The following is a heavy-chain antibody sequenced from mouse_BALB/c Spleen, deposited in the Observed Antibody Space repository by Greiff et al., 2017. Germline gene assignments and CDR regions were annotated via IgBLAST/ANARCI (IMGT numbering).Heavy chain of an antibody. CDR3: ARLWPRGSYWYFDV. J-gene: IGHJ1*01. CDR1: GFDFSRYW. D-gene: IGHD3-1*01. Sequence: EVQLVESGGGLVQPGGSLKLSCAASGFDFSRYWMSWVRQAPGKGLEWIGEINPDSSTINYTPSLKDKFIISRDNAKNTLYLQMSKVRSEDTALYYCARLWPRGSYWYFDVWGAGTTVTVSS. V-gene: IGHV4-1*02. CDR2: INPDSSTI.